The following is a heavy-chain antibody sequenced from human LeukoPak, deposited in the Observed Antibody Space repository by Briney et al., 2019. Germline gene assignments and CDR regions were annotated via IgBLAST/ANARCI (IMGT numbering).Heavy chain of an antibody. CDR2: MSYTGST. J-gene: IGHJ6*03. CDR3: ARGAAVAGYYYYYYLDV. CDR1: GGSISSSGYY. V-gene: IGHV4-39*07. Sequence: SETLSLTCTVSGGSISSSGYYWGWIRQPPGKGLEWIGSMSYTGSTYYNPSLKSRVTISLDTSKNQFSLKLSSVTAADTAVYYCARGAAVAGYYYYYYLDVWGKGTTVTVSS. D-gene: IGHD6-19*01.